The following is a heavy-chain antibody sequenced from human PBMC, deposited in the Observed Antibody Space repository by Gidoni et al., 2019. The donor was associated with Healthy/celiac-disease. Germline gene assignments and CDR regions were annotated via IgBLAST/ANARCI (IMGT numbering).Heavy chain of an antibody. D-gene: IGHD7-27*01. J-gene: IGHJ3*02. CDR1: GGSISSYY. CDR3: ARDRPGVDAFDI. CDR2: IYYSGST. Sequence: QVQLQESGPGLVKPSETLSLTCPVSGGSISSYYWSWIRQPPRKGLEWIGYIYYSGSTNYNPSLKSRVTISVDTSKNQFSLKLSSVTAADTAVYYCARDRPGVDAFDIWGQGTMVTVSS. V-gene: IGHV4-59*01.